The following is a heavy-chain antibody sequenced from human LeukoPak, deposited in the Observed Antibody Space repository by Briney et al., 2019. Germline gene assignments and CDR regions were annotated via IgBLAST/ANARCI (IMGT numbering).Heavy chain of an antibody. CDR1: GGSFSGYY. Sequence: SETLSLTCAVCGGSFSGYYWSWIRQPPGKGLEWIGEFNHSGSTNYNPSLKSRVTIPVDTSKNQFSLKLSSVTAADTAVYYCARGLGLTTGAYYFDSWGQGTLVAVSS. CDR3: ARGLGLTTGAYYFDS. J-gene: IGHJ4*02. V-gene: IGHV4-34*01. CDR2: FNHSGST. D-gene: IGHD3-22*01.